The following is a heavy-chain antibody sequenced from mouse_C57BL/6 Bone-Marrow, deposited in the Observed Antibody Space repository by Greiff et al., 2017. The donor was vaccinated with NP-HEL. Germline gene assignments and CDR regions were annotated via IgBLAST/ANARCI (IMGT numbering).Heavy chain of an antibody. J-gene: IGHJ1*03. Sequence: EVKLVESGDGLVKPGGSLKLSCAASGFTFSSYAMSWVRQTPEKRLEWVAYISSGGDYIYDADTVKGRFTISRDNARNTLYLQMSSLKSEDTAMYYCTRRYGSSFWYFDVWGTGTTVTVSS. V-gene: IGHV5S21*01. CDR1: GFTFSSYA. D-gene: IGHD1-1*01. CDR2: ISSGGDYI. CDR3: TRRYGSSFWYFDV.